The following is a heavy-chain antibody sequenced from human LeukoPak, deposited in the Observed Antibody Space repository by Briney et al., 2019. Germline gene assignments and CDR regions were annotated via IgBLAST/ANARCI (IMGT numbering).Heavy chain of an antibody. CDR1: GFSLSTSGLG. CDR2: FYCSDNE. V-gene: IGHV2-5*01. Sequence: SGPTLVNPTQTLTRTCTFSGFSLSTSGLGVGGIPQPPGKALEWLALFYCSDNERYKPSLTSGLPIPKGTSTNQVVLRMTNMDPMDTATYYCALAPHLPMLWFDPWGQGTLVTVSA. D-gene: IGHD2-8*01. J-gene: IGHJ5*02. CDR3: ALAPHLPMLWFDP.